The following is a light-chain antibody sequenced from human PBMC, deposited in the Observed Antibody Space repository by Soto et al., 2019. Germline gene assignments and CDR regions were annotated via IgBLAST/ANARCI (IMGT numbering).Light chain of an antibody. CDR3: NSYTGSSTLVV. J-gene: IGLJ2*01. V-gene: IGLV2-14*01. CDR2: DVT. Sequence: QSVLTQPASVSGSPGQSITISCTGNSSDVGAYNYVSWYQQHPGKAPKLMIYDVTNRPSGVSNRFSGSKSGNTASLTISGLQAEDEADYYCNSYTGSSTLVVFGGGTKLTVL. CDR1: SSDVGAYNY.